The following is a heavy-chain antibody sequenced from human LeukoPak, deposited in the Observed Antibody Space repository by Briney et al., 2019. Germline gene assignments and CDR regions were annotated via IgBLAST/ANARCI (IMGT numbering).Heavy chain of an antibody. D-gene: IGHD1-26*01. J-gene: IGHJ4*02. Sequence: PGGSLRLSCVASGFTFSTYGMSWVRQAPGKGLEYVSGISSNGGDTFHADSVKGRFTISRDNSKNTLYLQMGSLRVDDMAVYYCARAKVGATLDYWGQGTLVTVSS. CDR3: ARAKVGATLDY. CDR2: ISSNGGDT. V-gene: IGHV3-64*02. CDR1: GFTFSTYG.